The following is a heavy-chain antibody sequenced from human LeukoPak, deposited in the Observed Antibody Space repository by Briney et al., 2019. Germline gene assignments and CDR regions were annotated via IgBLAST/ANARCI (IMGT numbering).Heavy chain of an antibody. V-gene: IGHV3-23*01. J-gene: IGHJ4*02. D-gene: IGHD2-2*01. CDR1: GFTFSSYA. CDR2: TSGSGGTT. Sequence: GGSLRLSCAASGFTFSSYAMTWVRQAPGKGLEWVSVTSGSGGTTYYADSVKGRFTISRDNSKNTLYLQMNSLRAEDTAVYYCAKVGCSSTSCPLSDWGQGTLVTASS. CDR3: AKVGCSSTSCPLSD.